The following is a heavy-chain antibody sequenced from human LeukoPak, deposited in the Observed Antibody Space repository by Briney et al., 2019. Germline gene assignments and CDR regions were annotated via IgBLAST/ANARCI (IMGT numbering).Heavy chain of an antibody. V-gene: IGHV4-34*01. Sequence: SETLSLTCAVYGGSFSGYYWSWIRQPPGKGLEWIGEINHSGSTNHNPSLKSRVTISVDTSKNQFSLKLSSVTAADTAVYYCAPGGWRLDPWGQGTLVTVSS. J-gene: IGHJ5*02. D-gene: IGHD3-10*01. CDR3: APGGWRLDP. CDR2: INHSGST. CDR1: GGSFSGYY.